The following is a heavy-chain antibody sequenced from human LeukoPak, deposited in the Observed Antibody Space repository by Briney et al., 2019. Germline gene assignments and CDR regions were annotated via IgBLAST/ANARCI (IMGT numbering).Heavy chain of an antibody. D-gene: IGHD5-18*01. V-gene: IGHV3-48*03. CDR3: AREGGYSYGSVDY. Sequence: PGGSLRLSCAASGFTFSSYEMNWVRQAPGKGLEWVSYISSSGSTIYYADSVKGRFTISRDNAKNSLYLQMNSLRAEDTAVYYCAREGGYSYGSVDYWGQGILVTVSS. J-gene: IGHJ4*02. CDR1: GFTFSSYE. CDR2: ISSSGSTI.